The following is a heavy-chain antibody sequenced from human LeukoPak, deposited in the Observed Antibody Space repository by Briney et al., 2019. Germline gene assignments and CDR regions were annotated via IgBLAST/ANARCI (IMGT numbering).Heavy chain of an antibody. Sequence: GGSLRLSCAASRFTFSSYAMLWVRQLPGKGLEWVAIISYDGSNTYYADSVKGRFTISRDNSKNTLYLQMNSLRGEDTAVYYCARVPRVAGKTTQTNYDDFWSYDYYMDVWGKGTTVTVSS. CDR2: ISYDGSNT. J-gene: IGHJ6*03. V-gene: IGHV3-30*04. CDR1: RFTFSSYA. D-gene: IGHD3-3*01. CDR3: ARVPRVAGKTTQTNYDDFWSYDYYMDV.